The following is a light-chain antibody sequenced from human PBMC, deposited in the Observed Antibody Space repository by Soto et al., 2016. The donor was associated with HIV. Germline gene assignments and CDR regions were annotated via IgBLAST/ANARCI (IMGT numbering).Light chain of an antibody. Sequence: SYELTQPSSVSVSPGQTARITCSGDVLAKKYARWFQQKPGQAPVLVIYKDTERPSGIPERFSGSSSGTTVTLTISGAQVEDEADYYCYSSADNIWVFGGGTKADRP. CDR2: KDT. J-gene: IGLJ3*02. V-gene: IGLV3-27*01. CDR1: VLAKKY. CDR3: YSSADNIWV.